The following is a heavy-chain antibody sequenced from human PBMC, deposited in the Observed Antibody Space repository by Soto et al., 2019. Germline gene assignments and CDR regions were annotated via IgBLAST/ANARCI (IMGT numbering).Heavy chain of an antibody. CDR2: IYDSGST. V-gene: IGHV4-59*08. Sequence: PSETLSLTCTVSGGSISSSYWSWIRQPPGKGLEWIGYIYDSGSTYYNSSLKSRVTMSVDTSKNQFSLKLSSVTAADTAVYYCARVSGWYFLDYWGQGTLVTVSS. CDR1: GGSISSSY. J-gene: IGHJ4*02. CDR3: ARVSGWYFLDY. D-gene: IGHD6-13*01.